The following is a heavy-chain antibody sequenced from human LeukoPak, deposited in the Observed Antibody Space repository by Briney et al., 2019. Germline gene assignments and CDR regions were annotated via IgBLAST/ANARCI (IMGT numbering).Heavy chain of an antibody. Sequence: GESLNLSCKGSGYSFTSYWIGWVRQRPGKCLEWMGIIYPGDSDTRYSPSFQGQVTISADKSISTAYLQWSSLKASDTAMYYCASDYAGSDAFDIWGQGTLVTVS. V-gene: IGHV5-51*01. CDR2: IYPGDSDT. CDR3: ASDYAGSDAFDI. CDR1: GYSFTSYW. J-gene: IGHJ3*02. D-gene: IGHD4-17*01.